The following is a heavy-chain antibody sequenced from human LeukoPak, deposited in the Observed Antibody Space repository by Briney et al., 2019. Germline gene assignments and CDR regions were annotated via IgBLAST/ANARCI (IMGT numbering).Heavy chain of an antibody. V-gene: IGHV3-7*01. J-gene: IGHJ3*02. Sequence: GGSLRLSCAASGFIFSHYWMSWVRQAPGKGLEWVANIKPDGSQKDYVDSVKGRFTISRDNAKNSLYLQMDSLRAEDTAMYYCAREDMWAFDMWGQGTMVAVSS. CDR3: AREDMWAFDM. CDR2: IKPDGSQK. CDR1: GFIFSHYW. D-gene: IGHD2-15*01.